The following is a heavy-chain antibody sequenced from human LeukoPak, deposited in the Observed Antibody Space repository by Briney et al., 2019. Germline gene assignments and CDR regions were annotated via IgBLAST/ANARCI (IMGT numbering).Heavy chain of an antibody. CDR2: INHSGST. D-gene: IGHD5-12*01. CDR3: ARKYSGYDPHDY. Sequence: PSETLSLTCAVYGGSFSGYYWSWIRQPPGKGLEWIGEINHSGSTNYNPSLKSRVTISVGTSKNQFSLKLSSVTAADTAVYYCARKYSGYDPHDYWGQGTLVTVSS. CDR1: GGSFSGYY. V-gene: IGHV4-34*01. J-gene: IGHJ4*02.